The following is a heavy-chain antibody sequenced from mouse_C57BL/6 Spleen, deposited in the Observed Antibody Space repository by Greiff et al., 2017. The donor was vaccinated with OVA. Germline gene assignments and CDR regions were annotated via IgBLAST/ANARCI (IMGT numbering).Heavy chain of an antibody. CDR1: GYSITSGYD. CDR2: ISYSGST. Sequence: VQLKQSGPGMVKPSQSLSLTCTVTGYSITSGYDWHWIRHFPGNKLEWMGYISYSGSTNYNPSLKSRISITHDTSKNHFFLKLNSVTTEDTATYYCAKSYDGDWYFDVWGTGTTVTVSS. J-gene: IGHJ1*03. CDR3: AKSYDGDWYFDV. V-gene: IGHV3-1*01. D-gene: IGHD2-12*01.